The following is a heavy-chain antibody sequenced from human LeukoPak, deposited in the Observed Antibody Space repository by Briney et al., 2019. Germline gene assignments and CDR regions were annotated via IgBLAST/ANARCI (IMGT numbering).Heavy chain of an antibody. CDR1: GGSISSSSYY. D-gene: IGHD3-10*01. Sequence: PSETLSLTCTVSGGSISSSSYYWGWIRQPPGKGLEWIGSIYYSGSTYYNPSLKSRVTISVDTSKNQFSLKPSSVTAADTAVYYCARHFVTMVRGVISTFDYWGQGTLVTVSS. CDR2: IYYSGST. CDR3: ARHFVTMVRGVISTFDY. V-gene: IGHV4-39*01. J-gene: IGHJ4*02.